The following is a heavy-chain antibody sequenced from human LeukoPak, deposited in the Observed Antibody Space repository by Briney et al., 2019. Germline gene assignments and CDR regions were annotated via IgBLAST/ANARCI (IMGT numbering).Heavy chain of an antibody. D-gene: IGHD3-10*01. CDR3: AKDLLVRACDY. CDR2: ISYDDTNK. CDR1: GFTFSNYA. V-gene: IGHV3-30*04. J-gene: IGHJ4*02. Sequence: PGRSLRLSYAASGFTFSNYALHWVRQAPGKGLEWVAVISYDDTNKYYVDSVKGRFTISRDNSKNTLYLQMNSLRAEDTAVYYCAKDLLVRACDYWGQGTLVTVSS.